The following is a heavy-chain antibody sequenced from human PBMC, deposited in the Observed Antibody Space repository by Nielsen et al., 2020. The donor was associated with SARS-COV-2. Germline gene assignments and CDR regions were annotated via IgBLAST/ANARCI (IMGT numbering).Heavy chain of an antibody. J-gene: IGHJ3*02. Sequence: SETLSLTCTVSGGSISSYYWGWIRQPPGKGLEWIGSIYYSGSTYYNPSLKSRVTISVDTSKNQFSLKVTSVTAADTAVYYCARAPDIVQVPTATPIWGQGTLVTVSS. CDR2: IYYSGST. CDR3: ARAPDIVQVPTATPI. CDR1: GGSISSYY. V-gene: IGHV4-39*01. D-gene: IGHD2-15*01.